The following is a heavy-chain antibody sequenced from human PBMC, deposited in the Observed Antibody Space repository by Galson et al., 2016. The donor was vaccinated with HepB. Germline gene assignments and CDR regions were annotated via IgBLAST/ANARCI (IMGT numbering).Heavy chain of an antibody. Sequence: PALVKPTQTLTLTCTFSGFPLSTTGGGVGWIRQPPGKALEWLALKYCDDDKYYNPSLKTRRIITKDTSKNQVVLTMTNMDPVDTATYYCAHRRGSGSPWAYGAFDIWGQGTVVTVSS. CDR1: GFPLSTTGGG. D-gene: IGHD1-26*01. CDR2: KYCDDDK. J-gene: IGHJ3*02. V-gene: IGHV2-5*02. CDR3: AHRRGSGSPWAYGAFDI.